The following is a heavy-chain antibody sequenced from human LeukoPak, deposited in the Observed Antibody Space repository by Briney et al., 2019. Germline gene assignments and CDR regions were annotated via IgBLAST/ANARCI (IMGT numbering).Heavy chain of an antibody. CDR2: INPNSGGT. V-gene: IGHV1-2*02. CDR1: GYTFTDYY. CDR3: ARAQGQSRYGYGAAYYYYMDV. D-gene: IGHD5-18*01. Sequence: ASVKVSCKASGYTFTDYYMHWVRQAPGQGLEGMGWINPNSGGTNYAQKFQGRVTMTRDTSISTAYMELSRLRSDDTAVYYCARAQGQSRYGYGAAYYYYMDVWGKGTTVTVSS. J-gene: IGHJ6*03.